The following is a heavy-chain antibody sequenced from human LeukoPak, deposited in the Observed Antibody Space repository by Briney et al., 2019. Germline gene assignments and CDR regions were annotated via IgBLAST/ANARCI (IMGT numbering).Heavy chain of an antibody. CDR3: ARGKPTDY. Sequence: SQTLSLTCTVSGGSISSGGYYWSWIRQHPGQGLEWIGEINHSGSTNYNPSLKSRVTISVDTSKNQFSLKLSSVTAADTAVYYCARGKPTDYWGQGTLVTVSS. CDR1: GGSISSGGYY. J-gene: IGHJ4*02. CDR2: INHSGST. V-gene: IGHV4-31*03.